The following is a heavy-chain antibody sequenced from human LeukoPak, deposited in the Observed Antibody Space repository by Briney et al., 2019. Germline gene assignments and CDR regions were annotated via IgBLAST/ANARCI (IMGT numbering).Heavy chain of an antibody. CDR2: IHYTGTT. Sequence: SETLSLTCIVSGGSINNHYWTWIRQTPGKGLEWIGDIHYTGTTKYNPSLKSRVTISVDTSKNQFSLKLSSVTAADTAVYYCARHGGTRVTLVEVYYFDYWGQGTLVTVSS. V-gene: IGHV4-59*08. CDR3: ARHGGTRVTLVEVYYFDY. J-gene: IGHJ4*02. CDR1: GGSINNHY. D-gene: IGHD4-11*01.